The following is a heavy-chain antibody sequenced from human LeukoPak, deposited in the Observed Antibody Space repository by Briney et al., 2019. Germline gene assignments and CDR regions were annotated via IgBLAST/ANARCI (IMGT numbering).Heavy chain of an antibody. V-gene: IGHV3-30*02. CDR2: IRYDGSTK. D-gene: IGHD3-10*01. Sequence: GGSLRLSCAASGFTFSSYGMRWVRQAPGKGLEWVAFIRYDGSTKSYADSVKGRFTISRDNSKNTLYLQMNSLRTEDTAVYYCAKDSSRGVNYYYYYYMDVWGKGTTVTISS. J-gene: IGHJ6*03. CDR1: GFTFSSYG. CDR3: AKDSSRGVNYYYYYYMDV.